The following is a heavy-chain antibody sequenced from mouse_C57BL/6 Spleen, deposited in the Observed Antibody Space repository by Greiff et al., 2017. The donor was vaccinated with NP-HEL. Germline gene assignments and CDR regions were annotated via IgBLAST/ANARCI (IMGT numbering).Heavy chain of an antibody. CDR3: TGLLNWGFAY. CDR1: GFTFSNYW. D-gene: IGHD4-1*01. J-gene: IGHJ3*01. V-gene: IGHV6-3*01. Sequence: EVRLEESGGGLVQPGGSMKLSCVASGFTFSNYWMNWVRQSPEKGLEWVAQIRLKSDNYATHYAESVKGRFTISRDDSKSSVYLQMNNLRAEDTGIYYCTGLLNWGFAYWGQGTLVTVSA. CDR2: IRLKSDNYAT.